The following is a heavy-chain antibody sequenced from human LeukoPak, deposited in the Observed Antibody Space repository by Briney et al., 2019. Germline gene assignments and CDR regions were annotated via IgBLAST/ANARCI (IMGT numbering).Heavy chain of an antibody. CDR3: TRAFHQRAYDSSGYVPFDS. CDR2: IRSKAYGGTR. Sequence: GGSLRLSCTASGFTFGNYAMGWFRQAPGKGLEWVGFIRSKAYGGTREYAASVKGRFTISRDDSKSIAYLQMNSLKAEDTAVYYCTRAFHQRAYDSSGYVPFDSWGQGTLVTVSS. J-gene: IGHJ4*02. D-gene: IGHD3-22*01. V-gene: IGHV3-49*03. CDR1: GFTFGNYA.